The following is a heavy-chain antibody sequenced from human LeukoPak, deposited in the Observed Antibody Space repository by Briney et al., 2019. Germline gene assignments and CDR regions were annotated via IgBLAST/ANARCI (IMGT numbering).Heavy chain of an antibody. CDR2: INPSGGST. CDR3: ARQYYDFWSGYYTGWYYFDY. V-gene: IGHV1-46*01. Sequence: GASEKVSCKASGYTFTSYYMHWVRQAPGQGLEWMGIINPSGGSTSYAQKFQGRVTMTRDMSTSTVYMELSSLRSEDTAVYYCARQYYDFWSGYYTGWYYFDYWGQGTLVTVSS. D-gene: IGHD3-3*01. CDR1: GYTFTSYY. J-gene: IGHJ4*02.